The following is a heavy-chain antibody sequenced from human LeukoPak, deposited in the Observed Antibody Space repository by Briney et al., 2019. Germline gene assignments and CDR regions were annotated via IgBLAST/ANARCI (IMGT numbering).Heavy chain of an antibody. Sequence: ASVKVSCKASGYTFTSYGISWVRQAPGQGLEWMGWISAYNGNTNYAQELQGRVTMTTDTSTSTAYMELRSLRSDDTAVYYCARDPGYRIAVAGKRGRYFDYWGQGTLVTVSS. D-gene: IGHD6-19*01. CDR1: GYTFTSYG. J-gene: IGHJ4*02. CDR3: ARDPGYRIAVAGKRGRYFDY. V-gene: IGHV1-18*01. CDR2: ISAYNGNT.